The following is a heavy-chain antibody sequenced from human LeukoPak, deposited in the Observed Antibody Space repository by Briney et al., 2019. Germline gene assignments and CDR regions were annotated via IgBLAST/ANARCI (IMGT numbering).Heavy chain of an antibody. Sequence: GSLRLSCAASGFTFSNSWMIWVRQPPGKGLEWIGEINHSGSTNYNPSLKSRVTISVDTSKNQFSLKLSSVTAADTAVYYCARGPYCTNGVCYKGLDYWGQGTLVTVSS. CDR2: INHSGST. D-gene: IGHD2-8*01. CDR3: ARGPYCTNGVCYKGLDY. J-gene: IGHJ4*02. CDR1: GFTFSNSW. V-gene: IGHV4-34*01.